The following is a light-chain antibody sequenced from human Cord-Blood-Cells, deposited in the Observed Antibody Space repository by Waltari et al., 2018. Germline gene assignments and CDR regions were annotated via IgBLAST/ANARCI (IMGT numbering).Light chain of an antibody. CDR1: SSAVGGSNY. CDR2: EVS. CDR3: SSYTSSSTLYV. J-gene: IGLJ1*01. Sequence: QPALTQPASVSGSPGQSITISCTGTSSAVGGSNYVSWYHQHPGKAPKLMIYEVSNRPSGVSNRFSGSKSGNTASLTISGLQAEDEADYYCSSYTSSSTLYVFGTGTKVTVL. V-gene: IGLV2-14*01.